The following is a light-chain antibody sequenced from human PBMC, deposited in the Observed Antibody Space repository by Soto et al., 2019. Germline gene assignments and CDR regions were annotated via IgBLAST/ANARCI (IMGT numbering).Light chain of an antibody. CDR1: QSILYSSNNKNY. CDR2: WAS. CDR3: QQYYSIPPT. J-gene: IGKJ1*01. Sequence: DIVMTQSPDSLAVSLGERATINCKSSQSILYSSNNKNYLAWYQQKPGQPPKLLIYWASARESGVPDRFSGSGSGTDFTLTSSSLQAEDVAVYYCQQYYSIPPTFGRGTKVEIK. V-gene: IGKV4-1*01.